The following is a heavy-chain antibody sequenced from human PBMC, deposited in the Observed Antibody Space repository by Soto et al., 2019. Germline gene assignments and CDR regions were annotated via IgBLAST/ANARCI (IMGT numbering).Heavy chain of an antibody. Sequence: QVQLVQSGAEVKKPGSSVKVSCKASGGIFSSYAISWLRQAPGQGLEWMGAVIPILGQAYYAQDLQDRVSITADESTRTTYMALSSMRSEDTAVYFCARVGGIGAPPGTDYWGQGTLVNVSS. J-gene: IGHJ4*02. CDR3: ARVGGIGAPPGTDY. CDR2: VIPILGQA. CDR1: GGIFSSYA. D-gene: IGHD3-10*01. V-gene: IGHV1-69*01.